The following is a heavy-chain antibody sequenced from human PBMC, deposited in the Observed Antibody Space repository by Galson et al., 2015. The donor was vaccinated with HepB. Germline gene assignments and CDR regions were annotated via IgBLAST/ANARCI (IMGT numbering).Heavy chain of an antibody. V-gene: IGHV3-30*04. Sequence: SLRLSCAASGFSFTSYAMHWVRQAPGKGLEWVAVISHDGSNTEYADSVRGRFTISRDNSKNTLYLQMKSLRTEDTAVYFCVRDSNKIQYSEDYCKSWGQGTLVTISS. J-gene: IGHJ4*02. D-gene: IGHD4-11*01. CDR1: GFSFTSYA. CDR2: ISHDGSNT. CDR3: VRDSNKIQYSEDYCKS.